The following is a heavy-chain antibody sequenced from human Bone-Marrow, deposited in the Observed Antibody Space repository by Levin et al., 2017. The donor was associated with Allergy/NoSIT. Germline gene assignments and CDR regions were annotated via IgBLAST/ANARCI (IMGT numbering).Heavy chain of an antibody. V-gene: IGHV3-48*03. J-gene: IGHJ4*02. CDR2: ISYSSSTI. CDR1: GFTFNTYE. Sequence: LSLTCAASGFTFNTYEMNWVRQAPGKGLEWLSYISYSSSTIYYADSVKGRFTISRENAKNSLYLQMNNLRVEDTAIYYCARNEWNGYYGASVFDYWGQGTLVTVSS. CDR3: ARNEWNGYYGASVFDY. D-gene: IGHD4-17*01.